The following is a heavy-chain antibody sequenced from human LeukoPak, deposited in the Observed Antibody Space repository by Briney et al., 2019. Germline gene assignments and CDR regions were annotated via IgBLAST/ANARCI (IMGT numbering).Heavy chain of an antibody. V-gene: IGHV3-48*01. Sequence: GGSLRLSCAASGFTFSSYSTNWVRQAPGKGLEWVSYISSSSSTIYYADSVKGRFTISRDNAKNSLYLQMNSLRAEDTAVYYCAKDKCSSTSCYVRYYYYGMDVWGQGTTVTVSS. J-gene: IGHJ6*02. CDR3: AKDKCSSTSCYVRYYYYGMDV. CDR1: GFTFSSYS. D-gene: IGHD2-2*01. CDR2: ISSSSSTI.